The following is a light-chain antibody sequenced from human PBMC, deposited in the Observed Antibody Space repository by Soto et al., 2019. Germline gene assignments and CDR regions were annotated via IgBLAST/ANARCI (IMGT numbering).Light chain of an antibody. J-gene: IGKJ1*01. CDR1: QSISNW. CDR2: HAS. V-gene: IGKV1-5*01. CDR3: QHYNSYSEA. Sequence: DIQMTQSPSTLPASLGDRVTITWGASQSISNWLAWYQQKPGTAPKVLIYHASNLQSGVPSRFSGSGYGTEFNLTISSLQPDDFATYYCQHYNSYSEAFGQGTKVDIK.